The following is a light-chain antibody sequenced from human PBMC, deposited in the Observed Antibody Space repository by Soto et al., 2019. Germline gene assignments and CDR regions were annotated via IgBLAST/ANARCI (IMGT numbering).Light chain of an antibody. V-gene: IGLV2-11*01. Sequence: QSVLTQPRSVSGSPGQSVTISGTGTSSDISDYHYNSVSWYQQHPDKAPKVMIFDVTKRPSGVPDRFSGSKSGNTASLTISGLQAEDEADYYCCSYAGTYTYVFGTGTKVTVL. CDR2: DVT. CDR3: CSYAGTYTYV. J-gene: IGLJ1*01. CDR1: SSDISDYHY.